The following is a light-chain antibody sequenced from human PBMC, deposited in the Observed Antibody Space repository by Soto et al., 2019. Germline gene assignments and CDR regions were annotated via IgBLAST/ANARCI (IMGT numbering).Light chain of an antibody. Sequence: EIVLTQSPGTLSLSPGERATLSCRASQSVSSSYLAWYQQKPGQAPRFLIYGASTRATGIPDRFSGSGSGTVFTLTISRLEPEDFAVYYCQQYGSSGTLGQGTKVDIK. CDR1: QSVSSSY. J-gene: IGKJ1*01. CDR2: GAS. CDR3: QQYGSSGT. V-gene: IGKV3-20*01.